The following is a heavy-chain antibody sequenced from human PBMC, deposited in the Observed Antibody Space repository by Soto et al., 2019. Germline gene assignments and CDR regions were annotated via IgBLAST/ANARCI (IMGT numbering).Heavy chain of an antibody. CDR1: GYTFTTYY. CDR2: ITPSVGST. J-gene: IGHJ2*01. CDR3: DSPPRRSYYDSRGYYSDWSFDL. Sequence: ASVKVSCKACGYTFTTYYSHWVRQAPGQGLGWIGIITPSVGSTNYAQNFRGRVTMTRDTSTSTVYMELSSLRSEDTAVYYCDSPPRRSYYDSRGYYSDWSFDLRCRRTPVTVSP. V-gene: IGHV1-46*01. D-gene: IGHD3-22*01.